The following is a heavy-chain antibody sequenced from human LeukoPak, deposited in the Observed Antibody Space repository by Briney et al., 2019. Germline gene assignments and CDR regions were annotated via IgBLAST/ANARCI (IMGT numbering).Heavy chain of an antibody. Sequence: GGSLRLSCAVSGFTFTDTYMTWIRQAPGKGLESLSYISPSGTDISYADSVKGRFTISRDNVKNLLYLQMNSLRAEDTAVYYCARVQRGIAVALDYWGQGTLATVSS. CDR3: ARVQRGIAVALDY. D-gene: IGHD6-19*01. V-gene: IGHV3-11*04. J-gene: IGHJ4*02. CDR1: GFTFTDTY. CDR2: ISPSGTDI.